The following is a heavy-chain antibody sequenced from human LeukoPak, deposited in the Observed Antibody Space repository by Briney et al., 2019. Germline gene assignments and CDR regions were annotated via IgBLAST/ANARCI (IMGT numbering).Heavy chain of an antibody. V-gene: IGHV4-34*12. Sequence: PSETLSLTCAVYGGSFSGYYWGWIRQPPGKGLEWIGSVFHTGTAYYNPSLRSRVTLSVDTSKNQFSLKMSSVTAADTAVYYCTKNDVGDHGTWGQGTLVAVSS. CDR3: TKNDVGDHGT. CDR1: GGSFSGYY. D-gene: IGHD4-17*01. CDR2: VFHTGTA. J-gene: IGHJ5*02.